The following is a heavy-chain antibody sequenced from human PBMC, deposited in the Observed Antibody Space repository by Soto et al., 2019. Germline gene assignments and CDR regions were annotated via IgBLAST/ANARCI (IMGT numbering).Heavy chain of an antibody. V-gene: IGHV1-3*01. CDR1: GYTFTSYA. J-gene: IGHJ6*02. CDR2: INAGNGNT. Sequence: AASVKVSCKASGYTFTSYAMHWVRQAPGQRLEWMGWINAGNGNTKYSQKFQGRVTITRDTSASTAYMELSSLRSEDTAVYYCARGSKYYGMDVWGQGTTVTVSS. CDR3: ARGSKYYGMDV.